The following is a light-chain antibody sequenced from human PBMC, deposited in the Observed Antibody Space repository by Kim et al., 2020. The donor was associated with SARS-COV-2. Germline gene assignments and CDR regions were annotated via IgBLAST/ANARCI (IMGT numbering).Light chain of an antibody. CDR1: QSVSSSY. V-gene: IGKV3-20*01. CDR2: CAS. CDR3: QQYGSSPRT. Sequence: EIVLTQSPGTLSLSPGERATLSCRASQSVSSSYLAWYQQKPGQAPRLLIYCASSRATDIPDRFSGSGSGTDFTLTISRLEPEDFAVYYCQQYGSSPRTFGQGTKVDIK. J-gene: IGKJ1*01.